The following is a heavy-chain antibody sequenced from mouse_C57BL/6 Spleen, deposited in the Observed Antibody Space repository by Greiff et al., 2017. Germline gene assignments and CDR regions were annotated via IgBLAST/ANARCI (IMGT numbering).Heavy chain of an antibody. D-gene: IGHD2-3*01. V-gene: IGHV1-43*01. CDR1: GYSFTGYY. CDR3: ATIYDGYFDY. Sequence: EVKLQQSGPELVKPGASVKISCKASGYSFTGYYMHWVKQSSEKSLEWIGEINPSTGGTSYNQKFKGKATLTVDKSSSTAYMQLKSLTSEDSAVYYCATIYDGYFDYWGQGTTLTVSS. CDR2: INPSTGGT. J-gene: IGHJ2*01.